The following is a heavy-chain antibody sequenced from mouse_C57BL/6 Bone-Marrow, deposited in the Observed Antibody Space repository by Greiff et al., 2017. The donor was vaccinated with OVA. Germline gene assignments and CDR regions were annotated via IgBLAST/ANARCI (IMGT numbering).Heavy chain of an antibody. V-gene: IGHV14-4*01. D-gene: IGHD2-1*01. Sequence: VQLQQSGAELVRPGASVKLSCTASGFNIKDDYMHWVKRRREQGLEWIGWIDPENGDTEYASKFQGKATITADTSSNTAYLQLSSLTSEDTAVYYCTSYGNFDYWGQGTTLTVSS. CDR2: IDPENGDT. CDR1: GFNIKDDY. J-gene: IGHJ2*01. CDR3: TSYGNFDY.